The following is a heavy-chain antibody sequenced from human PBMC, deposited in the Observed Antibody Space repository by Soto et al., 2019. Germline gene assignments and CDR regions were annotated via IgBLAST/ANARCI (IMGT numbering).Heavy chain of an antibody. Sequence: PSETLSLTCAVSGGSISSGGYSWSWIRQPPGKGLEWIGYIYHSGSTYYNPSLKSRVTISVDTSKNQFSLKLSSVTAADTAVYYCARGEAAAAAWFDPWGQGTRVTVSS. CDR1: GGSISSGGYS. J-gene: IGHJ5*02. D-gene: IGHD6-13*01. CDR3: ARGEAAAAAWFDP. CDR2: IYHSGST. V-gene: IGHV4-30-2*01.